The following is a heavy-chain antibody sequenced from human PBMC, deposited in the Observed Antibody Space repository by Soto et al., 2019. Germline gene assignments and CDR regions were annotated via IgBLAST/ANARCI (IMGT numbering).Heavy chain of an antibody. D-gene: IGHD3-22*01. CDR3: ARYSPPKKTYDSNPGWFDP. V-gene: IGHV4-34*01. J-gene: IGHJ5*02. CDR1: GGSFSGHY. CDR2: NTHSGRS. Sequence: SETLSLTCDVYGGSFSGHYWSWIRQSPGKGLEWIGENTHSGRSSYNPSLKSRVTISVDTSRNQFSLSLSSVTAADTAVYFCARYSPPKKTYDSNPGWFDPWGQGTLVTVSS.